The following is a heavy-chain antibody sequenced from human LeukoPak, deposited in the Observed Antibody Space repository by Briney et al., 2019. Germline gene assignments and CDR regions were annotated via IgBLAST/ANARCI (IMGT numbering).Heavy chain of an antibody. J-gene: IGHJ4*02. Sequence: GGSLRLSCAASGFTFSNAWMSRVRQAPGKGLEWVGRIKSKTDGGTTDYAAPVKGRFTISRDDSKNTLYLQMNSLKTEDTAVYYCHLYDFWSEDYWGQGTLVTVSS. CDR2: IKSKTDGGTT. D-gene: IGHD3-3*01. CDR3: HLYDFWSEDY. CDR1: GFTFSNAW. V-gene: IGHV3-15*01.